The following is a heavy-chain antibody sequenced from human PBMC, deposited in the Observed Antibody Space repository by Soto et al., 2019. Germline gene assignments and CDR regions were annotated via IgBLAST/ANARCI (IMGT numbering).Heavy chain of an antibody. D-gene: IGHD2-2*01. CDR1: GGTFSSYT. CDR2: IIPILGIA. V-gene: IGHV1-69*08. CDR3: ARDPRYCRSTTCHD. Sequence: QVQLVQSGAEVKKPGSSVKVSCKASGGTFSSYTISWVRQAPGQGLEWMGRIIPILGIANYAQKFQGRVTXXAXNXXRTGYMELSSLRSEDTAVYYCARDPRYCRSTTCHDWGQGTLVTVSS. J-gene: IGHJ4*02.